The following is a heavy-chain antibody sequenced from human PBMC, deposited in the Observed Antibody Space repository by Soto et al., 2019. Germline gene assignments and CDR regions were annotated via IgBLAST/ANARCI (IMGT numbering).Heavy chain of an antibody. CDR2: ITSSSSAI. CDR1: GFTFNIYN. CDR3: ARREIAADGLRLDY. D-gene: IGHD6-13*01. Sequence: PGGSLRLSCAASGFTFNIYNMHWFRQAPGKGLEWVSFITSSSSAIYYADSVKGRFTISRDNAKDSLYLQMDSLRAEDTAVYYCARREIAADGLRLDYWGQGTLVTVSS. J-gene: IGHJ4*02. V-gene: IGHV3-48*01.